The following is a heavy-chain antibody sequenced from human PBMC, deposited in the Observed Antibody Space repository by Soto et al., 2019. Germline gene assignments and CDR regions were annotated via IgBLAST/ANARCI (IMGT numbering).Heavy chain of an antibody. CDR2: IKSKTDGGTT. J-gene: IGHJ4*01. CDR3: TTDRLLGPGSGSGY. D-gene: IGHD3-10*01. Sequence: EVQLVESGGGLVKPGGSLSLSCAAFGFPFSNAWINCVRQAPGKGLEWVGRIKSKTDGGTTDYAAPVKGRFTIPRDDSKNTLYLQMNSLKTEHTAVYYCTTDRLLGPGSGSGYWGPGMLVPVSS. CDR1: GFPFSNAW. V-gene: IGHV3-15*07.